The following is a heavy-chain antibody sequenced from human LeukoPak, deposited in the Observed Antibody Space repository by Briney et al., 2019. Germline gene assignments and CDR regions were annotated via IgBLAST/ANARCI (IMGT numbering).Heavy chain of an antibody. D-gene: IGHD3-22*01. J-gene: IGHJ3*02. Sequence: GASVKVSCKASGYTFTSYAMNWVRQAPGQGLEWMGWINTNTGNPTYAQGFTGRFVFSLDTSVSTAYLQISSLKAEDTAVYYCARPTHPYYDSSGLDAFDIWGQGTMVTVSS. V-gene: IGHV7-4-1*02. CDR1: GYTFTSYA. CDR2: INTNTGNP. CDR3: ARPTHPYYDSSGLDAFDI.